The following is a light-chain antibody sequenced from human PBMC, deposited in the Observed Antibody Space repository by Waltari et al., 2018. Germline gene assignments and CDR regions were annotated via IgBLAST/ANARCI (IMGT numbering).Light chain of an antibody. J-gene: IGKJ1*01. CDR2: KAS. CDR1: QNIYSW. V-gene: IGKV1-5*03. Sequence: DIQMTQSPSTLSASVGDRVTLTCRASQNIYSWLAWYEQKPGKAPSLLIYKASTLESGVSSRFSGSGSGTEFTLTISSLQPDDFATYYCQQYKDYPWTFGQGTKVEIK. CDR3: QQYKDYPWT.